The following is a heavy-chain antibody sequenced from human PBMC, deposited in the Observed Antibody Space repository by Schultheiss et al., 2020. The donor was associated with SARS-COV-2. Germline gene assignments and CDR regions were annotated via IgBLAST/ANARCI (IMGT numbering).Heavy chain of an antibody. Sequence: SQTLSLTCAVSGYSISSGYYWGWIRQPPGKGLEWIGSIYHSGPTYYNPSLKSRVTISVDTSKNQFSLKLSSVTAADTAVYYCARAISGSFDYFDYWGQGTLVTVSS. CDR2: IYHSGPT. V-gene: IGHV4-38-2*01. CDR3: ARAISGSFDYFDY. D-gene: IGHD1-26*01. J-gene: IGHJ4*02. CDR1: GYSISSGYY.